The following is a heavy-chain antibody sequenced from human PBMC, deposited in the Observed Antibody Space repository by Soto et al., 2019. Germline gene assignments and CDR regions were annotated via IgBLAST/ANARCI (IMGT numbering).Heavy chain of an antibody. CDR3: ARGTYCDYGDY. Sequence: QVQLQESGPGLVKPSQTLYLTRTVSCGYLSSGGYYWSWIRQHPGTGLEWSGYIYYRGSTYYNPSLKSRITIAVDTSKNQFALKLRSVTAADTAVYYCARGTYCDYGDYWGQGTLVTVSS. CDR2: IYYRGST. V-gene: IGHV4-31*03. CDR1: CGYLSSGGYY. D-gene: IGHD1-26*01. J-gene: IGHJ4*02.